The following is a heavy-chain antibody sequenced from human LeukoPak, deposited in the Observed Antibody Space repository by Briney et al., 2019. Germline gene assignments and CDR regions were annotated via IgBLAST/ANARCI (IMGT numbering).Heavy chain of an antibody. CDR1: GGSFSGYY. CDR2: INHTEST. V-gene: IGHV4-34*01. D-gene: IGHD1-7*01. Sequence: SETLSLTCAVYGGSFSGYYWSWIRHPPGKGLEWIGEINHTESTNYNPSLKSRVTISVDTSKNQFSLKLSSVTAADTAVYYCARYGDWDYYFEYWGQGTLVTVSS. J-gene: IGHJ4*02. CDR3: ARYGDWDYYFEY.